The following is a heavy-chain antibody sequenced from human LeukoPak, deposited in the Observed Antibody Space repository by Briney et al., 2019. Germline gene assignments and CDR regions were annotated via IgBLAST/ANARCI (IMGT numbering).Heavy chain of an antibody. V-gene: IGHV3-21*01. CDR3: ARDQEQWLVPDIWYYYYGMDV. CDR1: GFTFSSYS. J-gene: IGHJ6*02. D-gene: IGHD6-19*01. CDR2: ISSSSSYI. Sequence: PGGSLRLSCAASGFTFSSYSMNWVRQAPGKGLEWVSSISSSSSYIYYADSVKGRFTISRDNAKNSLYLQMNSLRAEDTAVYYCARDQEQWLVPDIWYYYYGMDVWGQGTTVTVSS.